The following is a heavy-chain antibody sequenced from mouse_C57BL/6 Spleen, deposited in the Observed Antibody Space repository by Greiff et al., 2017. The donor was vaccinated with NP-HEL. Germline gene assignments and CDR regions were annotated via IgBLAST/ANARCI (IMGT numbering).Heavy chain of an antibody. V-gene: IGHV5-9*01. CDR3: ASSYGSLFDY. J-gene: IGHJ2*01. Sequence: EVMLVESGGGLVKPGGSLKLSCAASGFTFSSYTMSWVRQTPEKRLEWVATISGGGGNTYYPDSVKGRFTISRDNAKNTLYLQMSSLRSEDTALYYCASSYGSLFDYWGQGTTLTVSS. D-gene: IGHD1-1*01. CDR2: ISGGGGNT. CDR1: GFTFSSYT.